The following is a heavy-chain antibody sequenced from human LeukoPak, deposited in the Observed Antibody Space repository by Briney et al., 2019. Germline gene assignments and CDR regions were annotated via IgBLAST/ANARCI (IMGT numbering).Heavy chain of an antibody. CDR3: ARHTWQWPPFDD. CDR2: IKHDGST. J-gene: IGHJ4*02. D-gene: IGHD6-19*01. CDR1: GGSFSGDF. V-gene: IGHV4-34*01. Sequence: SETLSLTCAVYGGSFSGDFWSWLRQSPGKGLEGIGEIKHDGSTTYNPSLESRVTMSLGTSTNQISLEMTSVTAADTAIYYCARHTWQWPPFDDWGQGTQVTISS.